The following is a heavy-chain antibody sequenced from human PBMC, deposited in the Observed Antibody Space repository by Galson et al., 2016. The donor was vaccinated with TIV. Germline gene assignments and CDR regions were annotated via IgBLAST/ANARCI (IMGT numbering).Heavy chain of an antibody. CDR3: ARGNHYYDNSGYAKFDY. CDR1: GFKFDDYA. CDR2: ISWNSGYS. V-gene: IGHV3-9*01. Sequence: SLRLSCAVPGFKFDDYAMQWVRQFPGKGLEWVSIISWNSGYSGYADSVKGRFTVSRDNAKNSLFLQMNNLGAEDTALYFCARGNHYYDNSGYAKFDYWGRGTLVTVSS. D-gene: IGHD3-22*01. J-gene: IGHJ4*02.